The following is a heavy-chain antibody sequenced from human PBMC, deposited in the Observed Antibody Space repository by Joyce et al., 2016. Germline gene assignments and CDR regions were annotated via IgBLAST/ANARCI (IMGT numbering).Heavy chain of an antibody. V-gene: IGHV5-10-1*01. J-gene: IGHJ5*02. CDR3: ARPRYCSGGSCLNWFDP. CDR2: IDPSDSYT. D-gene: IGHD2-15*01. CDR1: GYSFTSYW. Sequence: EVQLVQSGAEVKTPGESLRISCKGSGYSFTSYWISWVRQMPGKGLEWSGMIDPSDSYTNYSPSFQGHGTISADKSISTAYLQWSSLKASDTAMYYWARPRYCSGGSCLNWFDPWGQGTLVTVSS.